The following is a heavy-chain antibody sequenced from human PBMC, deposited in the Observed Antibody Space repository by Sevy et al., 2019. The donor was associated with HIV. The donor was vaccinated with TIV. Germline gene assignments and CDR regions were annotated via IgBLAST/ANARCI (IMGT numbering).Heavy chain of an antibody. J-gene: IGHJ4*02. Sequence: GGSLRLSCAASGFTFSSYDMHWVRQATGKGLEWVSAIGTAGDPYYPGSVKGRFTIPRENAKNSLYLQMNSLRAGDTAVYYCARDFVRITMIVVVISLDYWGQGTLVTVSS. CDR3: ARDFVRITMIVVVISLDY. CDR1: GFTFSSYD. CDR2: IGTAGDP. V-gene: IGHV3-13*05. D-gene: IGHD3-22*01.